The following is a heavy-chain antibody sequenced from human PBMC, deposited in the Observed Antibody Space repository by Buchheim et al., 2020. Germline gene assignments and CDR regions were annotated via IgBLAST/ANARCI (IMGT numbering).Heavy chain of an antibody. CDR2: IYYSGRT. J-gene: IGHJ6*03. D-gene: IGHD3-22*01. V-gene: IGHV4-39*01. CDR3: ARHRLIVVGYMDV. CDR1: GGSISSSSYY. Sequence: QVQLQESGPGLVKPSQTLSLTCTVSGGSISSSSYYWGWIRQPPGKGLEWIGSIYYSGRTYYNPSLKSRVTISVDTSNNPFSLKLSSVTAADTAVYYCARHRLIVVGYMDVWGKGTT.